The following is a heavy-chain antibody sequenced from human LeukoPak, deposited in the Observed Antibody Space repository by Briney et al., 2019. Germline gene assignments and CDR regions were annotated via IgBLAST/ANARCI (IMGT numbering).Heavy chain of an antibody. V-gene: IGHV4-39*01. J-gene: IGHJ6*03. D-gene: IGHD3-10*01. Sequence: SETLSLTCTVSGGSISSSSYYWGWIRQPPGKGLEWIGNLYYSGSTYYNPSLKSRVTISVDTSKNQFSLKLSSVTAADTPVYYCARLTKDDSGSYRFGKKKRGYMDVWGKGTTVTISS. CDR3: ARLTKDDSGSYRFGKKKRGYMDV. CDR1: GGSISSSSYY. CDR2: LYYSGST.